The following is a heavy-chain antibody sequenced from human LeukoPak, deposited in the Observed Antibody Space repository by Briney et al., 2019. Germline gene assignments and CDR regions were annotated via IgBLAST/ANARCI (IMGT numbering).Heavy chain of an antibody. V-gene: IGHV1-2*02. CDR1: GYTFTGYY. CDR3: ASGILYCSSTSCYDY. Sequence: ASVKVSCKASGYTFTGYYMHWVRQAPGQGLEWMGWINPNSGGTNYAQKFQGRVTMTRDTSISTAYMELSRLRSDDTAVYCCASGILYCSSTSCYDYWGQGTLVTVSS. J-gene: IGHJ4*02. D-gene: IGHD2-2*01. CDR2: INPNSGGT.